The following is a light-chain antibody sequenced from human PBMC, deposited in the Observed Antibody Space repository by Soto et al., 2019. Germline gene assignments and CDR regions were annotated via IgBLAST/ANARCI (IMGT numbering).Light chain of an antibody. V-gene: IGLV2-14*01. CDR1: SSDVGKYDY. Sequence: QSALTQPPSASGSPGQSVTISCTVTSSDVGKYDYVSWFQHHPGKAPKLIIYEVSNRPSGVSYRFSGSKSGNTASLTISGLQAEDEADYFCSSYSISTAYLFGTGTRSPS. CDR2: EVS. J-gene: IGLJ1*01. CDR3: SSYSISTAYL.